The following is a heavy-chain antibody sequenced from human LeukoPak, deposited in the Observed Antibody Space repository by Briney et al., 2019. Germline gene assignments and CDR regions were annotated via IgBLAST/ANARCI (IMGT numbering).Heavy chain of an antibody. D-gene: IGHD3-10*01. CDR1: GFTVSSNY. V-gene: IGHV3-53*01. CDR3: VRRYGEY. Sequence: PGGSLRLSCAASGFTVSSNYMTWVRQAPGRGLEWVSFIYSSGTYYADSVRGRFTISRHNSKNTLYLQMNSLRAEDTAVYYCVRRYGEYWGQGTLVTVSS. J-gene: IGHJ4*02. CDR2: IYSSGT.